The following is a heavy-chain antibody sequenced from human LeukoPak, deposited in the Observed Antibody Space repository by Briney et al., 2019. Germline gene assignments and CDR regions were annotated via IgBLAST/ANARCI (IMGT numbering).Heavy chain of an antibody. CDR2: IIPILGIA. V-gene: IGHV1-69*04. J-gene: IGHJ4*02. D-gene: IGHD4-17*01. Sequence: GGSLRLSCAASGFTFSSYAISWVRQAPGQGLEWMGRIIPILGIANYAQKFQGRVTITADKSTSTAYMELSSLRSEDTAVYYCARDSLTPDYGDQGYWGQGTLVTVSS. CDR3: ARDSLTPDYGDQGY. CDR1: GFTFSSYA.